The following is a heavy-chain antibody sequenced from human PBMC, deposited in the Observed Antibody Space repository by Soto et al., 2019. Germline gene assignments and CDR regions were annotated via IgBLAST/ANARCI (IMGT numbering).Heavy chain of an antibody. CDR3: ASNLVAAKRGWFDP. CDR1: GFPFSSYA. D-gene: IGHD2-15*01. CDR2: ISYDGSNK. J-gene: IGHJ5*02. Sequence: GGSLRLSCAASGFPFSSYAMHWVRQAPGKGLEWVAVISYDGSNKYYADSVKGRFTISRDNSKNTLYLQMNSLRAEDTAVYYCASNLVAAKRGWFDPWGQGTLVTVSS. V-gene: IGHV3-30-3*01.